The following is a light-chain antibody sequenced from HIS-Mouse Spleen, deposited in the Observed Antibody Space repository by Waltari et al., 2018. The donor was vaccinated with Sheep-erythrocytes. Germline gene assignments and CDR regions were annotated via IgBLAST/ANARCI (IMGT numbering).Light chain of an antibody. CDR3: LQDYNYPYT. CDR1: QGLRNG. V-gene: IGKV1-6*01. J-gene: IGKJ2*01. CDR2: AAS. Sequence: AIQMTQSPSSLSASVGDRVTITCRASQGLRNGLGLDQQKPWKAPKPLIYAASSLQSGVPSRFSGRGSGTDFTLTISSLQPEDFATYYCLQDYNYPYTFGQGTKLEIK.